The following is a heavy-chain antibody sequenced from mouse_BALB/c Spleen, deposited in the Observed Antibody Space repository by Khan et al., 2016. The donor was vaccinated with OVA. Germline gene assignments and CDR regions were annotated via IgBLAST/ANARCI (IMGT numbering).Heavy chain of an antibody. CDR1: GYSITTDYA. CDR3: ARAYGGDFDY. Sequence: EVQLQESGPGLVKPSQSLSLTCTVTGYSITTDYAWTWIRQFPGKKLEWMGFISYSGNTKYNPSLTSRISITRDTSKNQFFLQLKSVTTEDTARYYCARAYGGDFDYWGQGTTLTVSS. D-gene: IGHD1-1*02. J-gene: IGHJ2*01. V-gene: IGHV3-2*02. CDR2: ISYSGNT.